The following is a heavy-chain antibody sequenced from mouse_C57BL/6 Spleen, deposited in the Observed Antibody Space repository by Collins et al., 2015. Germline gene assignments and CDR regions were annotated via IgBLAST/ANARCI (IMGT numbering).Heavy chain of an antibody. Sequence: DVQLQESGPGLVKPSQSLSLTCTVTGYSITSDYAWNWIRQFPGNKLEWMGYISYSGSTSYNPSLKSRISITRDTSKNQFFLQLNSVTTEDTATYYCARLRDYENYFDYWGQGTTLTVSS. V-gene: IGHV3-2*02. CDR2: ISYSGST. J-gene: IGHJ2*01. CDR1: GYSITSDYA. CDR3: ARLRDYENYFDY. D-gene: IGHD2-4*01.